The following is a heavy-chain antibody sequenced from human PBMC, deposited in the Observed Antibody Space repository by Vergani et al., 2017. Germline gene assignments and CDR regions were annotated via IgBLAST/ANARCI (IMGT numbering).Heavy chain of an antibody. CDR2: IRTSENGGTS. CDR3: TRGYKYGYD. J-gene: IGHJ4*02. V-gene: IGHV3-49*04. D-gene: IGHD5-18*01. Sequence: EVKLVESGGGLVQPGQSLRLACITSGFPFHDFGTNWVRQAPGKGLEWISLIRTSENGGTSHYAASVAGRFSISRDDSKSVAYLQMDGLKTDDTATYYCTRGYKYGYDWGQGTLVTVSS. CDR1: GFPFHDFG.